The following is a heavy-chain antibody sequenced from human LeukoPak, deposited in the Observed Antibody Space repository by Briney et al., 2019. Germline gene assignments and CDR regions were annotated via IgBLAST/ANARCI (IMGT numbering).Heavy chain of an antibody. CDR1: GGSISSSNVY. D-gene: IGHD1-1*01. J-gene: IGHJ5*02. V-gene: IGHV4-39*01. CDR3: ARPVPSRLGWFDP. Sequence: SETLSLTCTVSGGSISSSNVYWGWIRQPPGKGLEWIGSIYYSGSTSYNPSLKSRVTISVDTSKNQFSLKLTSVTAADTAVYYCARPVPSRLGWFDPWGQGTLVTVSS. CDR2: IYYSGST.